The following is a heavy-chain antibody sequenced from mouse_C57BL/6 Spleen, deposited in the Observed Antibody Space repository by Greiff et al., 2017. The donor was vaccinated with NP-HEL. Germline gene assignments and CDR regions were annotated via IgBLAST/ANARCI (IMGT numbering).Heavy chain of an antibody. D-gene: IGHD1-1*01. J-gene: IGHJ4*01. CDR1: GYTFTDHT. CDR2: IYPRDGST. V-gene: IGHV1-78*01. CDR3: ARPGYDGSNYYAMDY. Sequence: VQLQQSDAELVKPGASVKISCKVSGYTFTDHTIHWMKQRPEQGLEWIGYIYPRDGSTKYNEKFKGKATLTADKSSSTAYMQLNSLTSEDSAVYFCARPGYDGSNYYAMDYWGQGTSVTVSS.